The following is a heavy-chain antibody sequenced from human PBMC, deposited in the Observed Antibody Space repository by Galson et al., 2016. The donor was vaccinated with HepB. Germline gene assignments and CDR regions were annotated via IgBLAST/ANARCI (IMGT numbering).Heavy chain of an antibody. CDR3: AHSPLASCGGDCYRPDIFDV. J-gene: IGHJ3*01. CDR2: IYWDDDK. Sequence: PALVKPTQTLTLTCTFSGFSLYTSGLGVGWIRQPPGKALEWVAIIYWDDDKRYSPSLKSRLTLTKDSSNNQVVLTMTNVDPMDTGTYYCAHSPLASCGGDCYRPDIFDVWGQGTTVTVSS. CDR1: GFSLYTSGLG. D-gene: IGHD2-21*01. V-gene: IGHV2-5*02.